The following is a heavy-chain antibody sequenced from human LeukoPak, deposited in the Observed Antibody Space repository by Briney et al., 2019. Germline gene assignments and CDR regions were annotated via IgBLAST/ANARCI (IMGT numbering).Heavy chain of an antibody. V-gene: IGHV3-7*01. CDR2: IKQDGSEK. CDR1: GFTFSSYW. J-gene: IGHJ6*02. CDR3: ARDIVVVPGAPYYYGMDV. D-gene: IGHD2-2*01. Sequence: GGSLRLSCAASGFTFSSYWMSSVRQAPGKGLEWVANIKQDGSEKYYVDSMKGRFTISRDNAKNSLFLQMNSLRAEDTAVYYCARDIVVVPGAPYYYGMDVWGQGTTVTVSS.